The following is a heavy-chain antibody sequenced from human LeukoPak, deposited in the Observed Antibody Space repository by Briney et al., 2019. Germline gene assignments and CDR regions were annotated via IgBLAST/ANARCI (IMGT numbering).Heavy chain of an antibody. V-gene: IGHV3-64*01. D-gene: IGHD6-13*01. CDR3: ARDQLVLSYYYGMDV. J-gene: IGHJ6*02. CDR1: GFTFSSYA. CDR2: ISSNGGIT. Sequence: GGSLRLSCAASGFTFSSYAMHWVRQAPGKGLEYVSAISSNGGITYYANSVEGRFTISRDNSKNTLYLQMDSLRAEDMAVYYCARDQLVLSYYYGMDVWGQGTTVTVSS.